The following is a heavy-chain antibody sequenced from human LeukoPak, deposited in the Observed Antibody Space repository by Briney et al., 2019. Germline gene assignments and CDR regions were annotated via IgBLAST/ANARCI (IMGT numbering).Heavy chain of an antibody. J-gene: IGHJ4*02. CDR3: AAGTSGYYFLVY. CDR2: INSDGGST. D-gene: IGHD3-22*01. CDR1: GFTFSDFA. Sequence: GGSLRLSCAASGFTFSDFAMYWVRQAPGKGLEFVSAINSDGGSTYYANSVKGRFTISRDNSKNTLYLQMGSLRAEDMAVYYCAAGTSGYYFLVYWGQGTLVTVSS. V-gene: IGHV3-64*01.